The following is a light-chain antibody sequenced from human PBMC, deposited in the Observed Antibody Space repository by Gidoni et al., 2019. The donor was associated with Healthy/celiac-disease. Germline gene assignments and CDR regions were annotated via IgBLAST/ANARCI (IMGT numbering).Light chain of an antibody. J-gene: IGLJ1*01. CDR1: SSYVGGYNY. Sequence: QSALTQPASVSGSPGQSITISCTGTSSYVGGYNYVSWYHQHPGKAPKLMIYDVSNRPSGVSNRFSGSKSGNTASLTISGLQAEDEADYYCSSYTSSSTQVFGTGTKVTVL. CDR3: SSYTSSSTQV. V-gene: IGLV2-14*03. CDR2: DVS.